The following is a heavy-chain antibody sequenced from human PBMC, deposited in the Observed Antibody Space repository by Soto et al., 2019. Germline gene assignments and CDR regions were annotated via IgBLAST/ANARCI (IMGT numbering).Heavy chain of an antibody. CDR1: GYTFSNYA. J-gene: IGHJ4*02. Sequence: ASVKVSCKASGYTFSNYAMHWVRQAPGQRLEWMGWINGSDGNTKYSQNFQGRVSLTRDTSASTAYMEFNSLRFEDTSVFYCTRDWNYYGSGDKVDYWGQG. V-gene: IGHV1-3*01. CDR2: INGSDGNT. D-gene: IGHD3-10*01. CDR3: TRDWNYYGSGDKVDY.